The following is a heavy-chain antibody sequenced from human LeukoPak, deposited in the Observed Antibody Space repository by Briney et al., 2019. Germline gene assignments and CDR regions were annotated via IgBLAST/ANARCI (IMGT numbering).Heavy chain of an antibody. D-gene: IGHD3-9*01. CDR2: IIPIFGTA. J-gene: IGHJ3*02. Sequence: ASVKVSCKVSGYTLTELSMHWVRQAPGQGLEWMGGIIPIFGTANYAQKFQGRVTITADESTSTAYMELSSLRSEDTAVYYCARDADYDILTDAFDIWGQGTMVTVSS. CDR1: GYTLTELS. V-gene: IGHV1-69*13. CDR3: ARDADYDILTDAFDI.